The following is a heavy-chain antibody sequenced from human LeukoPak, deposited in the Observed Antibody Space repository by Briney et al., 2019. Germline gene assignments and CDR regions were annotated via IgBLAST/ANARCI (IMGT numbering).Heavy chain of an antibody. D-gene: IGHD3-16*01. CDR1: GYSISSGYY. J-gene: IGHJ1*01. V-gene: IGHV4-38-2*01. CDR2: IYHSGST. Sequence: PSETLSLTCAVSGYSISSGYYWGWIRQPPGRGLEWIGSIYHSGSTYYNPSLKSRVTISVDTSKNQFSLKLSSVTAADTAVYYCARNKGGGGSASAPTRGQ. CDR3: ARNKGGGGSASAPT.